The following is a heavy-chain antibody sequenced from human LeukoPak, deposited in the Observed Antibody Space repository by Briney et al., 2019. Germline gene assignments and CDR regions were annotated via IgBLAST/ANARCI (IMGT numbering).Heavy chain of an antibody. D-gene: IGHD4-23*01. J-gene: IGHJ4*02. Sequence: GGSLRLSCAASGFTVSSNYMNWVRLAPGKGLEWVSVIYSDGSTYYADSVKGRFTISRDNSKNTLYLQMNSLRAEDTAVYYCAREVYGGLDYWGQGTLVTVSS. CDR2: IYSDGST. CDR1: GFTVSSNY. CDR3: AREVYGGLDY. V-gene: IGHV3-53*01.